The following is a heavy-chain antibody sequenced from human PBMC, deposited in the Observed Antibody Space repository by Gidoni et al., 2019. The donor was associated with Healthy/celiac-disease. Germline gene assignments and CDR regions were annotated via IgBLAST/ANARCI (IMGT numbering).Heavy chain of an antibody. CDR3: ASGIAVAAKGCDAFDI. D-gene: IGHD6-19*01. CDR2: IKQDGSEK. Sequence: EVQLVESGGGLVQPGGSLRLSCAASGFTFSSYWMSWFRQAPGKGLEWVANIKQDGSEKYYVDSVKGRFTISRDNAKNSLYLQMNSLRAEDTAVYYCASGIAVAAKGCDAFDIWGQGTMVTVSS. V-gene: IGHV3-7*03. CDR1: GFTFSSYW. J-gene: IGHJ3*02.